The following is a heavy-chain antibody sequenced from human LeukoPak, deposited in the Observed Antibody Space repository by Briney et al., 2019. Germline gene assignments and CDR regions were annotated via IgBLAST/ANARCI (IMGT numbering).Heavy chain of an antibody. D-gene: IGHD4/OR15-4a*01. Sequence: GGSLRLSCAASGFNFKSYTMNWVRQPPGKGLEWVSFISSTSSYIYYADAVRGRFTISRDNANNSLYLQMNSLTVEGTAVYYCVRAHYDYGDALDFWGQGSLVTVSS. V-gene: IGHV3-21*01. CDR1: GFNFKSYT. J-gene: IGHJ4*02. CDR3: VRAHYDYGDALDF. CDR2: ISSTSSYI.